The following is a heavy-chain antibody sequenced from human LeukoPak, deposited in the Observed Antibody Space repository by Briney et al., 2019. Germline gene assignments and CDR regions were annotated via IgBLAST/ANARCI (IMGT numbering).Heavy chain of an antibody. Sequence: PGGSLRLSCAASGFTFSAYWMHWVRQAPGKGLVWVAVISYDGSNKYYADSVKGRFTISRDISNNTLFLQMNSLRVEDTAVFYCARTRITLVRGDDAFDIWGQGTMVTVSS. CDR1: GFTFSAYW. D-gene: IGHD3-10*01. V-gene: IGHV3-30*03. J-gene: IGHJ3*02. CDR2: ISYDGSNK. CDR3: ARTRITLVRGDDAFDI.